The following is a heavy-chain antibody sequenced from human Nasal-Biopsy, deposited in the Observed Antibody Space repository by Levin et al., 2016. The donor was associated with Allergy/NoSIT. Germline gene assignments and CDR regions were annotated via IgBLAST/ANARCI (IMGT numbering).Heavy chain of an antibody. V-gene: IGHV4-59*01. CDR1: GASMRSYY. Sequence: SETLSLTCTVSGASMRSYYWSWIRQSPGRGLEYIGYIYYSGATHYNPFLKSRVTISLDTSKNQFSLKLSSVTAADTAVYYCAREETPWGQGTLVTVSS. CDR3: AREETP. J-gene: IGHJ5*02. CDR2: IYYSGAT.